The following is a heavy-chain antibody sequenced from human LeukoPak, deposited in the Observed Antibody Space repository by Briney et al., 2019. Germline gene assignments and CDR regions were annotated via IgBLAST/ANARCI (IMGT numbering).Heavy chain of an antibody. J-gene: IGHJ4*02. CDR1: GVSFSGYY. D-gene: IGHD6-19*01. CDR2: INHSGST. CDR3: ASRVAGALDY. V-gene: IGHV4-34*01. Sequence: PSETLSLTCAVYGVSFSGYYWSWIRQPPGKGLEWIGEINHSGSTNYNPSLKSRVTISVDTSKNQFSLKLSSVTAADTAVYYCASRVAGALDYWGQGTLVTVSS.